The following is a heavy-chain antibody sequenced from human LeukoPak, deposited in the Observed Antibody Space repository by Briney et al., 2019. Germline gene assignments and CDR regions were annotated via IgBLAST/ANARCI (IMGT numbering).Heavy chain of an antibody. Sequence: RAGGSLRLSCAASGFIFEFYAMSWVRQAPGKGLEWVAGITSSGNTTYYADPVKGRFTISRDNSNNILFLQMNSLRAEDTALYYCAKDFGGGDYDWYFDFWGRGTVVTVSS. D-gene: IGHD3-16*01. CDR2: ITSSGNTT. CDR1: GFIFEFYA. V-gene: IGHV3-23*01. J-gene: IGHJ2*01. CDR3: AKDFGGGDYDWYFDF.